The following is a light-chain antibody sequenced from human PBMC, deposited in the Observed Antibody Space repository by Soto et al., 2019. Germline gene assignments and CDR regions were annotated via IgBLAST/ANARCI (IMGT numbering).Light chain of an antibody. J-gene: IGKJ2*02. CDR3: MQALQSPRT. CDR1: QSLLHSNGYNY. V-gene: IGKV2-28*01. CDR2: LDS. Sequence: DIVMTQSPLSLPVTPGEPASISCRSSQSLLHSNGYNYLDWYLQKPGQSPQLLIYLDSNRASGVPDRFSGSGAGRDFTLKISRVEAEDVGVYYCMQALQSPRTFGQGTNLEIK.